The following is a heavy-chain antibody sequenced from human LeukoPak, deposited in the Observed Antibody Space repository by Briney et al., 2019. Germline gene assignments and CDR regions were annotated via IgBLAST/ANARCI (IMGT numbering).Heavy chain of an antibody. V-gene: IGHV1-2*02. CDR1: GYTFTGYY. D-gene: IGHD3-10*01. J-gene: IGHJ5*02. CDR2: INPNSGGT. CDR3: ARGAFGVRGVILTDWFDP. Sequence: ASVKVSCKASGYTFTGYYMHWVRQAPGQGLEWMGWINPNSGGTNYAQKFQGRVTMTRDTSISTAYMELSRLRSDDTAVYYCARGAFGVRGVILTDWFDPWGQGTLVTVSS.